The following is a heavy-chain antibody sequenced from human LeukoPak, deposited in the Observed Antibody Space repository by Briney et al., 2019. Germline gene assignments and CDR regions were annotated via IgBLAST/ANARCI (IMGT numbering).Heavy chain of an antibody. CDR1: GGSISNYY. CDR3: ARSHSSGWYWYFDL. Sequence: SETLSLTCTVSGGSISNYYWTWIRQPAGKGLEWIGRIYTSGSTNYNPSLKSRVTMSVDTSKNQFSLKLSSVTAADTAVYYCARSHSSGWYWYFDLWGRGTLVTVSS. D-gene: IGHD6-19*01. V-gene: IGHV4-4*07. CDR2: IYTSGST. J-gene: IGHJ2*01.